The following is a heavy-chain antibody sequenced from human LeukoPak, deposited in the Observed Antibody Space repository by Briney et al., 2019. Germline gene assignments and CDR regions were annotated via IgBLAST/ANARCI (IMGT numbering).Heavy chain of an antibody. V-gene: IGHV3-48*04. D-gene: IGHD1-26*01. Sequence: PGGSLRLSCAASGFTFSSYAMSWVRQAPGKGLEWVSYTSSSSSTIYYADSVKGRFTISRDNAKNSLYLQMNSLRAEDTALYYCAKVSRPYYDYFDYWGQGTLVTVSS. J-gene: IGHJ4*02. CDR3: AKVSRPYYDYFDY. CDR1: GFTFSSYA. CDR2: TSSSSSTI.